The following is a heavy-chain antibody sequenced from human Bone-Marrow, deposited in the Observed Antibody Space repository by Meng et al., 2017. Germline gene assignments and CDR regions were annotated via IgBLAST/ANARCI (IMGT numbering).Heavy chain of an antibody. CDR1: GGSISSSNW. CDR3: ARGQYFSWWELLPAFWFDP. Sequence: QGQLKEPGPGLVKPSGTLSLTCAVSGGSISSSNWWSWVRQPPGKGLEWIGEIYHSGSTNYNPSLKSRVTISVDKSKNQFSLKLSSVTAADTAVYYCARGQYFSWWELLPAFWFDPWGQGTLVTVSS. CDR2: IYHSGST. D-gene: IGHD1-26*01. J-gene: IGHJ5*02. V-gene: IGHV4-4*02.